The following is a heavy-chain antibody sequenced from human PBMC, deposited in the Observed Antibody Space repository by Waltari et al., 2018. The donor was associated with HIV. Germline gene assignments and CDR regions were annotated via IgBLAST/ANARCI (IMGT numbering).Heavy chain of an antibody. CDR1: GGSISSGNYY. J-gene: IGHJ4*02. CDR3: AREDTAMVYYFDY. CDR2: IYTSGST. V-gene: IGHV4-61*02. Sequence: QVQLQESGPGLVKPSQTLSLTCTVSGGSISSGNYYWNWIRQPAGKGLEWIGRIYTSGSTHYNPSLKSRVTISVDTSKNQFSLKLSSVTAADTAVYYCAREDTAMVYYFDYWGQGTLVTVSS. D-gene: IGHD5-18*01.